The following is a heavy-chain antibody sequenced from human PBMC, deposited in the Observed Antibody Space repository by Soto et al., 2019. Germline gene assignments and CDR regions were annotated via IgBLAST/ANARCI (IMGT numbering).Heavy chain of an antibody. CDR3: ARPYRLRYFDY. V-gene: IGHV3-7*03. D-gene: IGHD5-18*01. J-gene: IGHJ4*02. CDR2: IKQDGSEK. Sequence: EVQLVESGGGLVQPGGSLRLSCVASGFTFSSYWMSWVRQAPGKGLEWVANIKQDGSEKYYVDSVKGRFTISRDNAKNSLYLQMNSLRAEDTAVYYCARPYRLRYFDYWGQGTLVTVSS. CDR1: GFTFSSYW.